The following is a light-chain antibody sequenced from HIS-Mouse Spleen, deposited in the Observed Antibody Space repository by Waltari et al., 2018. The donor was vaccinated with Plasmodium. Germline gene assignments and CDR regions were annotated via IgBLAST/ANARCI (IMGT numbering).Light chain of an antibody. CDR3: QQYYSTPYT. CDR2: WAS. J-gene: IGKJ2*01. V-gene: IGKV4-1*01. Sequence: IVLTQSPVSLAVFLGARVTINCKSSQSVLYSSNNKNYLAWYQQKPGQPPKLLIYWASTRESGVPDRFSGSGSGTDFTLTISSLQAGDVAVYYCQQYYSTPYTFGQGTKLEIK. CDR1: QSVLYSSNNKNY.